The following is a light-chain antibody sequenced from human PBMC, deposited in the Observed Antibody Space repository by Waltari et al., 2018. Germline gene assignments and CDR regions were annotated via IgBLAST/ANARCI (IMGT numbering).Light chain of an antibody. J-gene: IGKJ5*01. CDR1: QSVSSY. Sequence: EIVLTQSLATLSLSRGERATLSCRASQSVSSYLAWYQQKPGQAPRLPIYDASNRATGIPARFSGSGSGTDFTLTISSLEPEDFAVYYCQQRSNWPPITFGQRTRLEIK. V-gene: IGKV3-11*01. CDR2: DAS. CDR3: QQRSNWPPIT.